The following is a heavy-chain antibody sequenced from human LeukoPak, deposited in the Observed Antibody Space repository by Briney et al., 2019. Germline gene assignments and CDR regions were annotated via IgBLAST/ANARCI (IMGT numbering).Heavy chain of an antibody. CDR2: IYYSGST. V-gene: IGHV4-30-4*01. D-gene: IGHD3-9*01. CDR1: GGSISSGDYY. CDR3: ARVPYYDILTGYYFDY. Sequence: SETLSLTCTVSGGSISSGDYYWRWIRQPPGKGLEWIGYIYYSGSTYYNPPLKSRFTISVDTSKNQFSLKLSSVTAADTAVYYCARVPYYDILTGYYFDYWGQRTLVTVSS. J-gene: IGHJ4*02.